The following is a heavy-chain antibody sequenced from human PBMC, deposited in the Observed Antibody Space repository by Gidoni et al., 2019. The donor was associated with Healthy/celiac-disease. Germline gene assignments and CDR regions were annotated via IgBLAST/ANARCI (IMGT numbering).Heavy chain of an antibody. J-gene: IGHJ6*02. CDR1: GFTFSSYS. D-gene: IGHD4-17*01. CDR2: ISSSSSTI. V-gene: IGHV3-48*02. Sequence: EVQLVESGGGLVQPGGSLRLSCAASGFTFSSYSMNWVRQAPGKGLEWVSYISSSSSTIYYADSVKGRFTISRDNAKNSLYLQMNSLRDEDTAVYYCARGDGDYDYYYGMDVWGQGTTVTVSS. CDR3: ARGDGDYDYYYGMDV.